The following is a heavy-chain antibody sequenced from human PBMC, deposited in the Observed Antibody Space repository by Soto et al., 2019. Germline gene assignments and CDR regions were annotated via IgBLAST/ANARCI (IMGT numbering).Heavy chain of an antibody. J-gene: IGHJ6*02. V-gene: IGHV4-31*03. CDR1: GGSISSGGYY. CDR2: IYYSGST. D-gene: IGHD6-6*01. CDR3: ARRRLSSSNYYYYGMDV. Sequence: PSETLSLTCTVSGGSISSGGYYWSWIRQHPGKGLEWIGYIYYSGSTYYNPSLKSRVAISVDTSKNQFSLKLSSVTAADTAVYYCARRRLSSSNYYYYGMDVWGQGTTVTVSS.